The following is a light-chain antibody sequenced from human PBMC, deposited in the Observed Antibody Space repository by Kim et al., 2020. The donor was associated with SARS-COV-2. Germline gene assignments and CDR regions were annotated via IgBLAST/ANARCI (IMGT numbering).Light chain of an antibody. CDR3: QVWDGNSDHAV. CDR2: YDT. V-gene: IGLV3-21*04. Sequence: SYELTQAPSVSVAPGKTARITCRGDSIGSKSVHWYQQKPGQAPVVVIYYDTDRPSGIPERFSGSTSVNTATLTISRVAAGDEDDYYCQVWDGNSDHAVFGGGTQLTVL. CDR1: SIGSKS. J-gene: IGLJ2*01.